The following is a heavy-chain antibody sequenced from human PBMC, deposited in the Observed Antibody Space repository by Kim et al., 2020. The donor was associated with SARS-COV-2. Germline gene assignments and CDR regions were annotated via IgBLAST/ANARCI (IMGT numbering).Heavy chain of an antibody. Sequence: SETLSLTCAVYGGSFSGYYWSWIRQPPGKGLEWIGEINHSGSTNYNPSLKSRVTISVDTSKNQFSLKLSSVTAADTAVYYCARSVEMATIWVLDYWGQGTLVTVSS. CDR2: INHSGST. D-gene: IGHD2-21*01. CDR3: ARSVEMATIWVLDY. CDR1: GGSFSGYY. V-gene: IGHV4-34*01. J-gene: IGHJ4*02.